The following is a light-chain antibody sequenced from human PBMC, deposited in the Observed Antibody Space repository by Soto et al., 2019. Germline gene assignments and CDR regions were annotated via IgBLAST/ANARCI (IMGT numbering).Light chain of an antibody. J-gene: IGLJ2*01. CDR2: DVS. CDR1: SSDIGDYKY. Sequence: QSALTQPASVSGSPGQSITISCTGTSSDIGDYKYVSWYQQHPGNPPKLIIYDVSDRPSGVSNRFSGSKSGNTASLTISGLQAEDEADYYCQSYDDDFLVFGGGTKLTVL. CDR3: QSYDDDFLV. V-gene: IGLV2-14*03.